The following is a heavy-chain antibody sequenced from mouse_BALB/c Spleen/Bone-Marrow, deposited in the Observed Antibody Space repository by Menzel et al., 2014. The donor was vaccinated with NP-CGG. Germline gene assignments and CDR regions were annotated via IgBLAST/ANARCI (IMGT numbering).Heavy chain of an antibody. CDR3: ARVWYFDY. CDR1: GFTFSSYG. V-gene: IGHV5-6-3*01. J-gene: IGHJ2*03. Sequence: EVQVVESGGGLVQPGGPLKLSCAASGFTFSSYGMSWVRQTPDKRLELVATINSNGGSTYYPDSVKGRFTISRDNAKNTLYLQMSSLKSEDTAMYYCARVWYFDYWGQRTSLTVSS. CDR2: INSNGGST.